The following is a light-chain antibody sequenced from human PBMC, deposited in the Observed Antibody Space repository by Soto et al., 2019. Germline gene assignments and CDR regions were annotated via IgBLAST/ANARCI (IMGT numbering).Light chain of an antibody. CDR3: SSYTSSHTRV. CDR2: EVS. CDR1: SSDVGGYNY. J-gene: IGLJ2*01. V-gene: IGLV2-14*01. Sequence: QSALTQPASVSGSPGQSITISCTGTSSDVGGYNYVSWYQQHPGKAPPVLIYEVSNRPSGVSNRFSGSKSGNTASLTISGLHADDEADYYCSSYTSSHTRVFGGGTQLTVL.